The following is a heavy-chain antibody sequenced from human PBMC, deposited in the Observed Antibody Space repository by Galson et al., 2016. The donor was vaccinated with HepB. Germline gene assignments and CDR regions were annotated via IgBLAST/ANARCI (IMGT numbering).Heavy chain of an antibody. D-gene: IGHD3-10*01. CDR1: GFTFDTYW. J-gene: IGHJ6*02. V-gene: IGHV3-74*01. CDR2: INSAGNST. CDR3: ARPSRSSEPNFYYYYGMDV. Sequence: SLRLSCAASGFTFDTYWMHWVRQAPGKGLVWVSRINSAGNSTTYADSVKGRFTLSRDNANNTLYLQMTSLRDEDTAVYYCARPSRSSEPNFYYYYGMDVWGQGTTVTVSS.